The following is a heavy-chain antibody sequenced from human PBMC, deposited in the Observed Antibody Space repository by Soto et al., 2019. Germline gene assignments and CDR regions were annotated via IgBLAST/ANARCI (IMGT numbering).Heavy chain of an antibody. Sequence: QVHLMESGGGVVQPGRSLRLSCAASGFTFGNFGIHWVRQAPGKGLEWVADISNDGSRRYYADSVKGRFTISRDNSKNTLYLQMDSLRAEDTAVYFCARGCSGGTNCFYFDFWGQGILVTVSS. CDR3: ARGCSGGTNCFYFDF. V-gene: IGHV3-30*03. D-gene: IGHD6-13*01. J-gene: IGHJ4*02. CDR1: GFTFGNFG. CDR2: ISNDGSRR.